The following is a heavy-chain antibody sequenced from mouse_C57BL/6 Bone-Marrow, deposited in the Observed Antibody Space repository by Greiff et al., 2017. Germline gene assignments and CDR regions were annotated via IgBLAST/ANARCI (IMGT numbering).Heavy chain of an antibody. CDR1: GFTFSDYG. D-gene: IGHD2-10*02. V-gene: IGHV5-17*01. J-gene: IGHJ3*01. CDR3: ARPGVYGNRAWFAY. Sequence: DVMLVESGGGLVKPGGSLKLSCAASGFTFSDYGMHWVRQAPEKGLEWVAYISSGSSTIYYADTVKGRFTISRDNAKNTLFLQMTSLRSEDTAMYYCARPGVYGNRAWFAYWGQGTLVTVSA. CDR2: ISSGSSTI.